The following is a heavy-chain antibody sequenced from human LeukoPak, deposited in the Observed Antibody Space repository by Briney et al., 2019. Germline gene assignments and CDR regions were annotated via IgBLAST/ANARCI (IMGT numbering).Heavy chain of an antibody. CDR2: ISGGGGST. CDR1: GFTFSSYG. J-gene: IGHJ3*02. CDR3: AKGVHSYGCRHDAFDI. Sequence: GGSLRLSCTASGFTFSSYGMSWVRQAPGKGLEWVSVISGGGGSTYYADSVQGRFTISRDNSKITLYQHMNSLRAEHTAVYYCAKGVHSYGCRHDAFDIWGQGTMVTVSS. V-gene: IGHV3-23*01. D-gene: IGHD5-18*01.